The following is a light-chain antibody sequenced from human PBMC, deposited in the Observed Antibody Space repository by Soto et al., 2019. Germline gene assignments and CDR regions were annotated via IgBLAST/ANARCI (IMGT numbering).Light chain of an antibody. J-gene: IGKJ4*01. CDR3: QQYNDWPLT. CDR1: QSVSSN. V-gene: IGKV3D-15*01. Sequence: EIVMTQSPATLSVSPGERATLSCRASQSVSSNLAWYQQKPGQAPSLLIYDISARSTGIPNRFSGSGSGTEFTRTISSLQSEDFAVYYCQQYNDWPLTFGGGTKVEIK. CDR2: DIS.